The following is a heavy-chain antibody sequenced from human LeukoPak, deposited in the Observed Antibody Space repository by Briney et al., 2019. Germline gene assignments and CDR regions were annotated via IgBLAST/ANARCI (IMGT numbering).Heavy chain of an antibody. V-gene: IGHV4-61*02. Sequence: SETLSLTCTVSGGSISSGSYYWSWIRQPAGKGLEWIGRIYTSGSTNYNPSLKSRVTISVDTSKNQFSLKLSSVTAADTAVYYCAREGPWASDAFDIWGRGTMVTVSS. CDR3: AREGPWASDAFDI. CDR2: IYTSGST. CDR1: GGSISSGSYY. J-gene: IGHJ3*02.